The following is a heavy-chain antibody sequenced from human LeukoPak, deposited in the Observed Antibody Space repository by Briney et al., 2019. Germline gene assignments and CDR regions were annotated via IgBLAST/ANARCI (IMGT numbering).Heavy chain of an antibody. J-gene: IGHJ4*02. CDR2: ISSDGSSI. Sequence: PGGSLRLSCAASGFTFNTYNMNWVRQAPGEGLDWISYISSDGSSIYYADSVKGRFTISRDNADNSLCLQMNSLRAEDTAVYYCVRVHIEAAGSDYWGQGALVTVSS. CDR3: VRVHIEAAGSDY. CDR1: GFTFNTYN. D-gene: IGHD6-13*01. V-gene: IGHV3-48*01.